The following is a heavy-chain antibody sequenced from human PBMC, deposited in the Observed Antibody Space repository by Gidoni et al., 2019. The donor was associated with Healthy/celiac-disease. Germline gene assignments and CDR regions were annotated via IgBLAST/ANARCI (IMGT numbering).Heavy chain of an antibody. D-gene: IGHD1-7*01. V-gene: IGHV3-30-3*01. Sequence: QVQLVESGGGVVQPGRSLRLSCAASGFTFSSYAMHWVRQAPGKGLEWVAVISYDGSNKYYADSVKGRFTISRDNSKNTLYLQMNSLRAEDTAVYYCARGSFEYNWNYVGDYGMDVWGQGTTVTVSS. CDR1: GFTFSSYA. J-gene: IGHJ6*02. CDR3: ARGSFEYNWNYVGDYGMDV. CDR2: ISYDGSNK.